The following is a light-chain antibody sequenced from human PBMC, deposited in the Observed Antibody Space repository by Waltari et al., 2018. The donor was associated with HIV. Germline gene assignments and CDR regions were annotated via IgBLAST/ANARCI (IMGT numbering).Light chain of an antibody. CDR3: QQYDNLPFT. J-gene: IGKJ3*01. V-gene: IGKV1-33*01. CDR1: QDISNY. Sequence: DIQMTQSPSSLSASVGDRVTITSQASQDISNYLNWYQQKPGKAPKLLIYGASNLETGVPSRFSGSGSGTDFTFTISRLQPEDIAAYYCQQYDNLPFTFGPGTKVDIK. CDR2: GAS.